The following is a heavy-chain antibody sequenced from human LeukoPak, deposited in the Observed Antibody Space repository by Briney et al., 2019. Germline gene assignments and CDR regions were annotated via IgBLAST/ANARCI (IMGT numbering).Heavy chain of an antibody. CDR3: AKFLPTHIVVANYYFDY. J-gene: IGHJ4*02. D-gene: IGHD2-21*01. CDR1: GCTFSSYA. V-gene: IGHV3-23*01. CDR2: ISGSGGST. Sequence: GGSLRLSCAASGCTFSSYAMSWVRQAPGKGLERVSAISGSGGSTYYADSVKGRFTISRDNSKNTLYLQMNSLRAEDTAVYYCAKFLPTHIVVANYYFDYWGQGTLVTVSS.